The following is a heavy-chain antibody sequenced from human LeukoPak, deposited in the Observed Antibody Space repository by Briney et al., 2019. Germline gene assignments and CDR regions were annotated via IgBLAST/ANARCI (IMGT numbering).Heavy chain of an antibody. CDR1: GYTFTSYA. J-gene: IGHJ4*02. CDR3: ARTLYIAAVPGGFDY. Sequence: ATVKVSCKASGYTFTSYAMHWVRQAPGQRLEWMGWINAGNGNTKYSQEFQGRVTITRDTSASTVYMELSRLRSDDTALYYCARTLYIAAVPGGFDYWGQGTLVTVSS. V-gene: IGHV1-3*01. CDR2: INAGNGNT. D-gene: IGHD6-13*01.